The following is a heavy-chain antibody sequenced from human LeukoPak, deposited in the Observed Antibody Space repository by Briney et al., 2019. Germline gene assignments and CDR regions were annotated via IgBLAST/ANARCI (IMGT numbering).Heavy chain of an antibody. CDR1: GFTFSNYG. CDR3: ARDRVLFRVGNWFDP. Sequence: PGGSLRLSCAASGFTFSNYGMHWVRQAPGKGLEWVAVIWYDGSNKYYADSVKGRFTISRDNSKNTLYLQMNSLRAEDTAVYYCARDRVLFRVGNWFDPWGQGTLVTVSS. CDR2: IWYDGSNK. V-gene: IGHV3-33*01. J-gene: IGHJ5*02. D-gene: IGHD2-8*01.